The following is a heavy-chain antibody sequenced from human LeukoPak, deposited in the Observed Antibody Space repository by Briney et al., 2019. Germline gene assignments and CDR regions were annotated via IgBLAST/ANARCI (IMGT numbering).Heavy chain of an antibody. CDR2: IIPIFGTA. Sequence: ASVKVSCKASGGTFSSYAISWVRQAPGQGLEWMGRIIPIFGTANYAQKFQGRVTITTDESTSTAYMELSSLRSEDTAVYYCASIFWYGVDYWGQGTLVTVSS. CDR1: GGTFSSYA. J-gene: IGHJ4*02. D-gene: IGHD3-10*01. V-gene: IGHV1-69*05. CDR3: ASIFWYGVDY.